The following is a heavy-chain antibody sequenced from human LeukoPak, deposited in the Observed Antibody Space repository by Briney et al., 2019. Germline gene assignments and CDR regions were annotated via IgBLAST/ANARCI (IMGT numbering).Heavy chain of an antibody. CDR1: GGTFSSYA. J-gene: IGHJ5*02. D-gene: IGHD6-13*01. Sequence: SVKVSCKASGGTFSSYAISWVRQAPGQGLEWMGRIIPILGIANYAQKFQGRVTITADKSTSTAYMELSNLRSEDTAVYYCATGSSSWYLGWFDPWGQGTLVTVSS. V-gene: IGHV1-69*04. CDR2: IIPILGIA. CDR3: ATGSSSWYLGWFDP.